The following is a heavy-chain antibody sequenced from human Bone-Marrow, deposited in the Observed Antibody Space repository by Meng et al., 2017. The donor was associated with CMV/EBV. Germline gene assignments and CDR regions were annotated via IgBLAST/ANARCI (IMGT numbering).Heavy chain of an antibody. D-gene: IGHD3-3*01. CDR2: ISYDGSNK. V-gene: IGHV3-30*04. CDR1: GFTFSSYA. CDR3: ARERRITIFGVVIPYYYFDY. Sequence: GGSLRLSCAASGFTFSSYAMHWVRQAPGKGLEWVAVISYDGSNKYNADSVKGRFTISRGNSKSTLYLQMNSLRAEDTAVYYCARERRITIFGVVIPYYYFDYWGQGTLVTVSS. J-gene: IGHJ4*02.